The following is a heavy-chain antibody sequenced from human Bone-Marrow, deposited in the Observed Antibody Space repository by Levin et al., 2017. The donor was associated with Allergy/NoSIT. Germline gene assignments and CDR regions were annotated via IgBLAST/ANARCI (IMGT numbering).Heavy chain of an antibody. D-gene: IGHD4-17*01. CDR2: MNPNSGNT. CDR1: GYTFTSYD. J-gene: IGHJ2*01. CDR3: AAHQRGYGDYRNWYFDL. V-gene: IGHV1-8*01. Sequence: GASVKVSCKASGYTFTSYDINWVRQATGQGLEWMGWMNPNSGNTGYAQKFQGRVTMTRNTSISTAYMELSSLRSEDTAVYYCAAHQRGYGDYRNWYFDLWGRGTLVTVSS.